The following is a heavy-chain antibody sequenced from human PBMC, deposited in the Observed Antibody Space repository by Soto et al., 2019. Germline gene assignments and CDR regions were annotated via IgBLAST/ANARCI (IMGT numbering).Heavy chain of an antibody. Sequence: GESLKTSCKGSGYSFSSYWISWVRQMPGKGLEWMGRIDPSDSYTNYSPSFQGHVTISADKSISTAYLQWSSLKASDTAMYYCARGFGSRYYYDSSAKGNDYYGVDVWGQGTTVTVSS. D-gene: IGHD3-22*01. J-gene: IGHJ6*02. CDR2: IDPSDSYT. V-gene: IGHV5-10-1*01. CDR1: GYSFSSYW. CDR3: ARGFGSRYYYDSSAKGNDYYGVDV.